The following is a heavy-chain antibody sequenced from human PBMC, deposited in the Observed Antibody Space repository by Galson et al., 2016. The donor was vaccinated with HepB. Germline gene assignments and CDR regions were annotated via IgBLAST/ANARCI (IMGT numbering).Heavy chain of an antibody. D-gene: IGHD2-21*02. J-gene: IGHJ3*02. CDR2: ISSSGRTI. CDR3: ARGAIVAVSGRAFDI. V-gene: IGHV3-11*01. Sequence: LEWVSYISSSGRTIYYADSVKGRFTISRDNAKNSLYLQMNSLRADDTAVYYCARGAIVAVSGRAFDIWGQGTMVTVSS.